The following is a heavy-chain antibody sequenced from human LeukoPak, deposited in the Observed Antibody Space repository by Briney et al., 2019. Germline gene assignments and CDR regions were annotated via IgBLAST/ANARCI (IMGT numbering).Heavy chain of an antibody. J-gene: IGHJ5*02. CDR3: ARHSFWTGWFDP. CDR1: GGSISSSSYY. Sequence: SETLSLTCTVSGGSISSSSYYWGWIRQPPGKGLEWIGSIYYSGSTYFNPSLKSRVTISVDTSKNQFSLKLSSVTAADTAVYYCARHSFWTGWFDPWGQGTLVTVSS. CDR2: IYYSGST. D-gene: IGHD1-1*01. V-gene: IGHV4-39*01.